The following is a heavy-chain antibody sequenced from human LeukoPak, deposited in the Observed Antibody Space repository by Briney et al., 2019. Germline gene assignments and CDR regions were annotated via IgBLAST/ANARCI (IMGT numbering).Heavy chain of an antibody. V-gene: IGHV1-24*01. CDR2: FDPEDGET. Sequence: ASVKVSCKVSGYTLTELPMHWVRQAPGKGLEWMGGFDPEDGETIYAQKFQGRVTMTEDASTDTAYMELSRLRSDDTAVYYCARDRFERGYCSGGSCINWFDPWGQRTLVTVSS. J-gene: IGHJ5*02. CDR3: ARDRFERGYCSGGSCINWFDP. CDR1: GYTLTELP. D-gene: IGHD2-15*01.